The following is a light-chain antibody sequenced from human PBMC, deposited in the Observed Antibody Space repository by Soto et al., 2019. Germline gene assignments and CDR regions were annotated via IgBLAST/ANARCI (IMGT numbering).Light chain of an antibody. CDR2: DNN. CDR3: ATWDGSMPGEV. V-gene: IGLV1-51*01. J-gene: IGLJ2*01. CDR1: ISNIGNNY. Sequence: QSVLTQSPSVSSAPGHKFTISFSGSISNIGNNYVSWYQQLPGTAPKLLIYDNNKRPSGIPDRFSGSKSGTSGTLDITGLKTGDEADYYCATWDGSMPGEVFGGGTKVTVL.